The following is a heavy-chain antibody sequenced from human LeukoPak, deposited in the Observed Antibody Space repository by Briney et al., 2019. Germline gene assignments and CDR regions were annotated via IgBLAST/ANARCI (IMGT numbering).Heavy chain of an antibody. CDR3: ARHIKDGYNFGY. V-gene: IGHV1-69*05. CDR2: IIPILGTA. CDR1: GGTFSSYA. D-gene: IGHD5-24*01. J-gene: IGHJ4*02. Sequence: SVKVSCKASGGTFSSYAISWVRQAPGQGLEWMGGIIPILGTANYAQEFQGRVTITTDESTSTAYMELSSLRSEDTAVYYCARHIKDGYNFGYWGQGTLVTVSS.